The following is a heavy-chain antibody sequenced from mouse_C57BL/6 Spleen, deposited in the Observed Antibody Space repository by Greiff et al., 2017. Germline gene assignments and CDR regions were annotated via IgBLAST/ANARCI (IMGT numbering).Heavy chain of an antibody. CDR3: ARPGWDDWYFDV. J-gene: IGHJ1*03. CDR1: GFTFSDYG. D-gene: IGHD4-1*01. V-gene: IGHV5-17*01. CDR2: ISSGSSTI. Sequence: EVQLVESGGGLVKPGGSLKLSCAASGFTFSDYGMHWVRQAPEKGLEWVAYISSGSSTIYYADTVKGRFTISRDNTKNTLFLQMTSLRSEDTARYYCARPGWDDWYFDVWGTGATVTVSS.